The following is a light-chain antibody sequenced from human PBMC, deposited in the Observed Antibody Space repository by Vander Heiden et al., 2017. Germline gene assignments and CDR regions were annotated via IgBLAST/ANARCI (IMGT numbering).Light chain of an antibody. CDR2: LGS. V-gene: IGKV2-28*01. Sequence: DIVMTQSPLSLPVTTGEPASISCRSSQSLLHSNGYNYLDWYLQKPGQSPQLLIYLGSNRASGVPDRFSGSGSGTEFTLKISRVEAEDVGVYYCMQALQTPLTFGGGTKVEIK. CDR1: QSLLHSNGYNY. J-gene: IGKJ4*01. CDR3: MQALQTPLT.